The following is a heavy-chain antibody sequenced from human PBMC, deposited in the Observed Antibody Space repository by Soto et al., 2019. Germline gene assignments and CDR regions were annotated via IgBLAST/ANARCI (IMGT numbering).Heavy chain of an antibody. J-gene: IGHJ4*02. CDR1: GFTFNTYS. CDR3: ARAGGTTVTGLWHFDS. D-gene: IGHD4-17*01. CDR2: IWYDGTQK. Sequence: QVQLEASGGGVVQPGRSLRLSCEASGFTFNTYSMHWVRQSPGKGLEWLAAIWYDGTQKYYADSVKGRFIISRDNSKKTLYLEMNSLRAEDTAVYYCARAGGTTVTGLWHFDSWGQGTLVTVSS. V-gene: IGHV3-33*01.